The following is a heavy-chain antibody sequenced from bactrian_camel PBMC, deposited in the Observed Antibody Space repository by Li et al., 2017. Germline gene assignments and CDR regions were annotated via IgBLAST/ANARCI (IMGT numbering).Heavy chain of an antibody. D-gene: IGHD6*01. CDR1: DHIFSRCE. V-gene: IGHV3S53*01. J-gene: IGHJ4*01. Sequence: HVQLVESGGGSVRAGGSLKLSCTASDHIFSRCETGWYRKGPGDSRDLVSSINHDGTIRYADSVKGRFTISQDNTKNTLYLQMDSLEPEDTATYICAADERFKYGGGWLRLTEYSYWGRGTQVTVS. CDR2: INHDGTI. CDR3: AADERFKYGGGWLRLTEYSY.